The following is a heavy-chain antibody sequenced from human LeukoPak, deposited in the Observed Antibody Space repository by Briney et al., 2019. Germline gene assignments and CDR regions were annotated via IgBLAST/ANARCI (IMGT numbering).Heavy chain of an antibody. D-gene: IGHD2-15*01. J-gene: IGHJ5*02. CDR3: ARFFRADCRGGSCYEDWFDP. CDR1: GGSISSYY. V-gene: IGHV4-59*08. Sequence: SETLSLTCTDSGGSISSYYWSWIRQPPGKGLEWIGYIYYSGSTNYNPSLKSRVTISVDTSKNQFSLKLSSVTAADTAVYYCARFFRADCRGGSCYEDWFDPWGQGTLVTVSS. CDR2: IYYSGST.